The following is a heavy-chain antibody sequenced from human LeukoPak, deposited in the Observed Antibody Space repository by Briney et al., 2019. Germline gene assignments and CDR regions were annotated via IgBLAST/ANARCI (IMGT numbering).Heavy chain of an antibody. V-gene: IGHV4-59*01. J-gene: IGHJ4*02. CDR3: ASDRDSSGWFDY. CDR1: GGSISGFY. D-gene: IGHD6-19*01. CDR2: IYYSGSA. Sequence: SETLSLTCTVSGGSISGFYWGWIRQPPGKGLEWIGFIYYSGSANYNPSLKSRVTMSVDMSKNQFSLKLSSVTAADTAFYYCASDRDSSGWFDYWGQGALVTVS.